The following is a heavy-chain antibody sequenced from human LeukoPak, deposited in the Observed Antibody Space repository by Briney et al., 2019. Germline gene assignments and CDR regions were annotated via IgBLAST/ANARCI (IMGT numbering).Heavy chain of an antibody. Sequence: PSQTLSLTCTVSGGSISSGSYYWSWIQQPAGKGLEWIGRIYTSGSTNYNPSPKSRVTISVDTSKNQFSLKLSSVTAADTAVYYCARDSGSYYLDYWGQGTLVTVSS. J-gene: IGHJ4*02. CDR3: ARDSGSYYLDY. CDR1: GGSISSGSYY. CDR2: IYTSGST. D-gene: IGHD1-26*01. V-gene: IGHV4-61*02.